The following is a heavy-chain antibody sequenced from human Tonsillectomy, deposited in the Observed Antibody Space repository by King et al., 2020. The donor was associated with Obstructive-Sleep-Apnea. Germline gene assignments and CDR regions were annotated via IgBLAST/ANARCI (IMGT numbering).Heavy chain of an antibody. J-gene: IGHJ1*01. CDR3: ARDPGSSSH. CDR1: GFTFSNYN. Sequence: QLVQSGGGLVKPGGSLRLSCAASGFTFSNYNMNWVRQAPGKGLEWVSSITTSSDYIYYADSVKGRFTISRDNAKSSLYLQMNSLRAEDTAVYYCARDPGSSSHWGQGTLVTVSS. V-gene: IGHV3-21*01. D-gene: IGHD6-13*01. CDR2: ITTSSDYI.